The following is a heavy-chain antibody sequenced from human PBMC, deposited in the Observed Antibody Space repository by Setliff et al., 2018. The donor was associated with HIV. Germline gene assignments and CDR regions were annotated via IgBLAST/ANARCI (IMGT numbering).Heavy chain of an antibody. CDR2: IYTTGGT. Sequence: SETLSLTCNLSGVSIPTNYWNWIRQPAGKGLEWIGRIYTTGGTNYNPALKSRVTMSIDTSKNQISLKLNSVTAADTATYYCAGSNPGITAGLLAYWGPGTLVTVSS. CDR3: AGSNPGITAGLLAY. CDR1: GVSIPTNY. V-gene: IGHV4-4*07. J-gene: IGHJ4*02. D-gene: IGHD6-13*01.